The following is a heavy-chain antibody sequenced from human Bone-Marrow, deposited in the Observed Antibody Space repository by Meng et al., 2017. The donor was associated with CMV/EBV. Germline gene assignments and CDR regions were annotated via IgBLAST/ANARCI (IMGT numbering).Heavy chain of an antibody. D-gene: IGHD3-3*01. J-gene: IGHJ4*02. V-gene: IGHV3-7*01. CDR3: ARDSTGALFGVVIMVY. CDR1: GFTFSSYW. CDR2: IKQDGSEK. Sequence: GGSLRLSCAASGFTFSSYWMSWVRQASGKGLEWVANIKQDGSEKYYVDSVKGRFTISRDNAKNSLYLQMNSLRAEDTAVYYCARDSTGALFGVVIMVYWGQGTLVTVSS.